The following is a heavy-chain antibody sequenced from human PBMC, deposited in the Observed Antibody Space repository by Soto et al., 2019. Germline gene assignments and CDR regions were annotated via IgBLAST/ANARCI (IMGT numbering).Heavy chain of an antibody. CDR3: ARDFIVGAPDYFYY. Sequence: PRGSLRLSCAASGFTFSDYPMHWVRQAPGKGLEWVAVISYDGRVKYYVDSVKGRFTISRDDSKNTLYLQMNSLRVDDTAVYYCARDFIVGAPDYFYYWGPATLVTVAS. CDR1: GFTFSDYP. CDR2: ISYDGRVK. D-gene: IGHD1-26*01. J-gene: IGHJ4*02. V-gene: IGHV3-30*04.